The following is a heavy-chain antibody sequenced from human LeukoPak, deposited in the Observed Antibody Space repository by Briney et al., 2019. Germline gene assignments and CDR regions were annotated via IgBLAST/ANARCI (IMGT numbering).Heavy chain of an antibody. CDR1: GGSLSVYY. Sequence: SETLSLTCAVYGGSLSVYYWSWIRQPPGKGLEWIGEINHSGSTNYNPSLKSRVTISVDTSKNQLSLKLSSMTAADTAMYYCARDLDGMDVWGQGTTVTVSS. CDR2: INHSGST. J-gene: IGHJ6*02. CDR3: ARDLDGMDV. V-gene: IGHV4-34*01.